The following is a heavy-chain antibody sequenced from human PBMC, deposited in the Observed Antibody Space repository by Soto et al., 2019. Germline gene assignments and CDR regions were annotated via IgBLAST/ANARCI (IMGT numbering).Heavy chain of an antibody. V-gene: IGHV3-23*01. J-gene: IGHJ4*02. CDR1: GLIFGSYA. CDR3: AKNQNLRSGWPDGCSFDY. D-gene: IGHD6-19*01. CDR2: ISCSGGSK. Sequence: GGSLRLSCAGSGLIFGSYAMSWILQSTGKGLEWVSAISCSGGSKYYEDSVKGRFTISRNNSKKTMYLQMNSLRAEDTAVYYCAKNQNLRSGWPDGCSFDYWGQGTLVTVFS.